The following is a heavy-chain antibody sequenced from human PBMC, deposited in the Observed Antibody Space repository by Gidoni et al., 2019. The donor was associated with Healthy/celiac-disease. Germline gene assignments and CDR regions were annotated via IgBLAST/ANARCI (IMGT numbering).Heavy chain of an antibody. CDR2: IGWNSGSI. CDR1: GFTFDDYA. D-gene: IGHD6-13*01. Sequence: EVQPVASGGGLVQPGRSLRLCCAASGFTFDDYAMHWVRQAPGKGLGWVSGIGWNSGSIGYADSVKGRFTISRDNAKNSLYLQMNSLRAEDTALYYCAKDGDIAAAGTIDYWGQGTLVTVSS. V-gene: IGHV3-9*01. J-gene: IGHJ4*02. CDR3: AKDGDIAAAGTIDY.